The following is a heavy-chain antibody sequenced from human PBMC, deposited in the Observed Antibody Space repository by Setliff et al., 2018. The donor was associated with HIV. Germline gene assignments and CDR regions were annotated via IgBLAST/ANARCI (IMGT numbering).Heavy chain of an antibody. Sequence: ASVKVSCKASGYSFVNYHIIWVRQAPGQGLEWVGSISASSVNTNFTQGRVTMTTDTSTRTAYMELRSLRSDDTAVYYCAGVPVSSYYHYMDVWGKGTTVAVSS. CDR2: ISASSVNT. CDR1: GYSFVNYH. V-gene: IGHV1-18*01. CDR3: AGVPVSSYYHYMDV. D-gene: IGHD6-13*01. J-gene: IGHJ6*03.